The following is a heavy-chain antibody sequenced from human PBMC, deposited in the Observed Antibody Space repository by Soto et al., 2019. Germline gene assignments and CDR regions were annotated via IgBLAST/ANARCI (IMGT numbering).Heavy chain of an antibody. CDR2: IDWDDDK. CDR3: ARILVRSSSGWNCFDP. Sequence: SGPTLVNPTQTLTLTCTFSGFSLSTSGMCVSWIRQPPGKALEWLALIDWDDDKYYSTSLKTRLTISKDTSKNQVVLTMNNMDPVDTATYYCARILVRSSSGWNCFDPCGQRTLVTVSS. J-gene: IGHJ5*02. V-gene: IGHV2-70*01. D-gene: IGHD6-19*01. CDR1: GFSLSTSGMC.